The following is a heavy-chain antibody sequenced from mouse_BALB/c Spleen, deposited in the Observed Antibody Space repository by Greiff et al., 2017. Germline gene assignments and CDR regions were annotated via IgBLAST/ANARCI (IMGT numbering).Heavy chain of an antibody. D-gene: IGHD4-1*01. J-gene: IGHJ4*01. CDR3: VRQGWDGAMDY. Sequence: EVQGVESGGGLVQPKGSLKLSCAASGFTFNTYAMNWVRQAPGKGLEWVARIRSKSNNYATYYADSVKDRFTISRDDSQSMLYLQMNNLKTEDTAMYYCVRQGWDGAMDYWGQGTSVTVSS. CDR1: GFTFNTYA. CDR2: IRSKSNNYAT. V-gene: IGHV10-1*02.